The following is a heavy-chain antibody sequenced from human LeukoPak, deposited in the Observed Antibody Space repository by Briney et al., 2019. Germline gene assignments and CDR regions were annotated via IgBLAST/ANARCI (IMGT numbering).Heavy chain of an antibody. CDR2: ISSSGSTI. CDR1: GFTFSSYE. V-gene: IGHV3-48*03. J-gene: IGHJ5*02. CDR3: AKVTMGDVWFDP. D-gene: IGHD3-16*01. Sequence: PGGSLRPSCAASGFTFSSYEMNWVRQAPGKGLEWVSYISSSGSTIYYADSVKGRFTISRDNAKNSLYLQMNSLRAEDTAVYYCAKVTMGDVWFDPWGQRTLVTVSS.